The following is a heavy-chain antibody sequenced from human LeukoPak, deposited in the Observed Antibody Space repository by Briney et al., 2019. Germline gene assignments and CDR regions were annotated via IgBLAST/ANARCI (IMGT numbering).Heavy chain of an antibody. Sequence: GRSLRLSCAASGFTFSSYAIQWVRQAPGKGLEWVAIISYDGNYKNYADSVKGRFTISRDSSKNTLYLQMDSLRADDAAVYYCAKPQQASAAWGAFDIWGQGTMVTVSS. V-gene: IGHV3-30*18. CDR3: AKPQQASAAWGAFDI. J-gene: IGHJ3*02. CDR1: GFTFSSYA. D-gene: IGHD2-2*01. CDR2: ISYDGNYK.